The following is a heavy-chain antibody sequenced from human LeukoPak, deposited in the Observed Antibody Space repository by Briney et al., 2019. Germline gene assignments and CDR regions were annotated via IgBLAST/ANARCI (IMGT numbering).Heavy chain of an antibody. CDR1: GYSISSGYY. CDR2: IYHSGST. J-gene: IGHJ4*02. V-gene: IGHV4-38-2*01. Sequence: SETLSLTCAVSGYSISSGYYWGWIRQPPGKGLEWIGSIYHSGSTYYNPSLKSRVTISVDTSKNQFSLKLSSVTAADTAVYYCARQTGTTPSFDYWGQGTLATVSS. D-gene: IGHD1-1*01. CDR3: ARQTGTTPSFDY.